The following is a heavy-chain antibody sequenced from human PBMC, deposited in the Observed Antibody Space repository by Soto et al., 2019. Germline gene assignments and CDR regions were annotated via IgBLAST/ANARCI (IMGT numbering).Heavy chain of an antibody. J-gene: IGHJ4*02. CDR3: ARGNVRGGCRAY. CDR2: FNGGNGNI. D-gene: IGHD3-10*01. Sequence: QVQLVQSGAEERKPGASVKVSCKASGYTFSTYAMHWVRRAPGQSLEWMGWFNGGNGNIKYSQKFEGRVTITTDTAASTAHMELNMLRSEDTAVDYCARGNVRGGCRAYWGQGALVSVSS. CDR1: GYTFSTYA. V-gene: IGHV1-3*05.